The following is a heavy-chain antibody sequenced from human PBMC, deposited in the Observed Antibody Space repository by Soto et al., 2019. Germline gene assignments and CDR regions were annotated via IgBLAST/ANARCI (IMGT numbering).Heavy chain of an antibody. CDR1: GYSFTSYW. J-gene: IGHJ4*02. D-gene: IGHD3-3*01. V-gene: IGHV5-51*01. CDR3: ARPRKYYDFWSGYLEDAEYYFDY. CDR2: IYPGDSDT. Sequence: GESLKISCKGSGYSFTSYWIGWVRQMPGKGLEWMGIIYPGDSDTRYSPSFQGQVTISADKSISTAYLQWSSLKASDTAMYYCARPRKYYDFWSGYLEDAEYYFDYWGQGTLVTVSS.